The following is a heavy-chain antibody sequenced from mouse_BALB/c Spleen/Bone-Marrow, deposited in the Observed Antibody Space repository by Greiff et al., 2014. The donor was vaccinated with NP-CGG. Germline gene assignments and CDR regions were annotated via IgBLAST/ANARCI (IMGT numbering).Heavy chain of an antibody. D-gene: IGHD2-5*01. CDR2: ISSGGST. CDR3: ARRKTTILTTFYWYFGV. J-gene: IGHJ1*01. V-gene: IGHV5-6-5*01. CDR1: GFTFSGYA. Sequence: EVKVEESGGGLVKPGGSLKLSCAASGFTFSGYAMSWVRQTPEKRLEWVASISSGGSTFYPDSVKGRFTISRDNARNILYLQMSSLRSEDTAMYYCARRKTTILTTFYWYFGVWGAGTTVTVSS.